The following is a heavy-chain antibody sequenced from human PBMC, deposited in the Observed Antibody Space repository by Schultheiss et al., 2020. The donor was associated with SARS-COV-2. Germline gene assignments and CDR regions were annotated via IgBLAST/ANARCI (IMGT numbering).Heavy chain of an antibody. J-gene: IGHJ6*02. CDR2: IYSGGST. V-gene: IGHV3-66*01. Sequence: GGSLRLSCAASGFTVSSNYMSWVRQAPGKGLEWVSVIYSGGSTYYADSVNGRFTISRDNSKNTLYLQMNSLRAEDTAVYYCAREGITMVRANYGMDVWGQGTTVTVSS. D-gene: IGHD3-10*01. CDR3: AREGITMVRANYGMDV. CDR1: GFTVSSNY.